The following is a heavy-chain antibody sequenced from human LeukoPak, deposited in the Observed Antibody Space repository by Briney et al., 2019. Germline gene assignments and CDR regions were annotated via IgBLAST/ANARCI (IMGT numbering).Heavy chain of an antibody. CDR1: GGSFSGYY. CDR2: INHSGST. Sequence: PSETLSLTRAVYGGSFSGYYWSWIRQPPGKGLEWIGEINHSGSTNYNPSLKSRVTISVDTSKNQFSLKLSSVTAADTAVYYCARGASGKVDYWGQGTLVTVSS. CDR3: ARGASGKVDY. D-gene: IGHD1-26*01. V-gene: IGHV4-34*01. J-gene: IGHJ4*02.